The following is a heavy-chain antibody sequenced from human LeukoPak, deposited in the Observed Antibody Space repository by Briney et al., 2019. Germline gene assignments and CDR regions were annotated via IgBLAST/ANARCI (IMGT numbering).Heavy chain of an antibody. CDR3: ARECGGVFYY. Sequence: PSQTLSLTCAVSGGSISSGGYSWSWIRQPPGKGLEWIGYIYHSGSTYYNPSLKSRVTISVDRSKNQFSLKLSSVTAADTAVYYCARECGGVFYYWGQRPLVTVSP. J-gene: IGHJ4*02. V-gene: IGHV4-30-2*01. D-gene: IGHD2-8*01. CDR1: GGSISSGGYS. CDR2: IYHSGST.